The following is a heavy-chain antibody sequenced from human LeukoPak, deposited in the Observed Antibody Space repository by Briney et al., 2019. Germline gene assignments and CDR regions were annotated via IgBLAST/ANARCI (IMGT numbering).Heavy chain of an antibody. J-gene: IGHJ3*01. V-gene: IGHV1-2*02. CDR2: LVAKNGGT. Sequence: GASVKVSCKAPGYTFTGYYMHWVRQAPGQGLEWMGWLVAKNGGTHYAQNFQGRVTMTRDTSIRTAYMELSGLRSDDTAVYYCAREGVDFDSWGQGTMVTVSS. CDR3: AREGVDFDS. CDR1: GYTFTGYY.